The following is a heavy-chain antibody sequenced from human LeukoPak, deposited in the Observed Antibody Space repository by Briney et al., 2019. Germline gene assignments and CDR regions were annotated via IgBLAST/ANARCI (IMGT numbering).Heavy chain of an antibody. Sequence: PGRSLRLSCAASGFTFSSYAMHWVRQAPGKGLEWVAVISYDGSNKYYADSVKGRFTISRDNSKNTLYLQMNSLRAEDTAVYYCAARGGGDYYGMDVWGQGTTVTVSS. CDR3: AARGGGDYYGMDV. D-gene: IGHD3-16*01. CDR1: GFTFSSYA. J-gene: IGHJ6*02. V-gene: IGHV3-30-3*01. CDR2: ISYDGSNK.